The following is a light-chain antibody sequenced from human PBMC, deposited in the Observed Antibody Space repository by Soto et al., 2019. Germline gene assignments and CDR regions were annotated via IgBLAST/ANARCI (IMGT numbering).Light chain of an antibody. J-gene: IGLJ1*01. CDR2: DVS. CDR3: SSYRSSSTGV. CDR1: RSDVGGYNY. V-gene: IGLV2-14*01. Sequence: QSALTQPASVSGTPGQSITISCTGIRSDVGGYNYVSWYQQHPGKAPKLMIYDVSNRPSGVSNRFSGSKSGNTASLTISGLQAEDEADYYCSSYRSSSTGVFGTGTKLTVL.